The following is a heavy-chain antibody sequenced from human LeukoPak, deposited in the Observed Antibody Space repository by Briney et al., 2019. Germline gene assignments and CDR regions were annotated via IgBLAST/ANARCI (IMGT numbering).Heavy chain of an antibody. V-gene: IGHV1-46*01. CDR3: ARDVYDSSGYYPNLDY. CDR2: INPSGGST. J-gene: IGHJ4*02. CDR1: GYTFTSYY. D-gene: IGHD3-22*01. Sequence: GASVKVSCKASGYTFTSYYMHWVRQAPGQGLEWMGIINPSGGSTSYAQKFQGRVTMTRDMSTSTVYMELSSLRSEDTAVYYCARDVYDSSGYYPNLDYWGQGTLVTVSS.